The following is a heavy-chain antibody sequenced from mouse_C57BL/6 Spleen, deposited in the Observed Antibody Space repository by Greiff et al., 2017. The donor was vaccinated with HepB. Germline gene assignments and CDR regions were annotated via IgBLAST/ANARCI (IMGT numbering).Heavy chain of an antibody. D-gene: IGHD2-1*01. CDR2: IDPSDSET. Sequence: QVQLQQPGAELVRPGSSVKLSCKASGYTFTSYWMHWVKQRPIQGLEWIGNIDPSDSETHYNQKFKDKATLTVDKSSSTAYMQLSSLTSEDSAVYYGARGIYYNDFDYWGQGTTLTVSS. CDR1: GYTFTSYW. CDR3: ARGIYYNDFDY. J-gene: IGHJ2*01. V-gene: IGHV1-52*01.